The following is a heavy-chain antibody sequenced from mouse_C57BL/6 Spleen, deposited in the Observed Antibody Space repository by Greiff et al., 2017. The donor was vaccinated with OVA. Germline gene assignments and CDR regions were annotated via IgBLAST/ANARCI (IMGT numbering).Heavy chain of an antibody. CDR1: GYTFTSYW. CDR3: ARAFDGYYPAWFAY. CDR2: IDPSDSYT. V-gene: IGHV1-69*01. D-gene: IGHD2-3*01. Sequence: QVQLQQPGAELVMPGASVKLSCKASGYTFTSYWMHWVKQRPGQGLEWIGEIDPSDSYTNYNQKFKGKSTLTVDKSSSTAYMQLSSLTSEDSAVYYCARAFDGYYPAWFAYWGQGTLSLSLQ. J-gene: IGHJ3*01.